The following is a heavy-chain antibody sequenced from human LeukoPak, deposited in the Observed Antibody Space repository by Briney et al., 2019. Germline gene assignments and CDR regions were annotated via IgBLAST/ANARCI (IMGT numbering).Heavy chain of an antibody. D-gene: IGHD3-10*01. V-gene: IGHV3-43*01. J-gene: IGHJ4*02. CDR3: AKDKGVSLWFGAFDY. Sequence: PGGSLRLSCAASGFTVDDYTMHWVRQAPGKGLEWVSLVSWNGGSTYYADSVQGRFTISRDNSRNSLYLQMNSLRTEDTGFYYCAKDKGVSLWFGAFDYWGQGTLVTVSS. CDR1: GFTVDDYT. CDR2: VSWNGGST.